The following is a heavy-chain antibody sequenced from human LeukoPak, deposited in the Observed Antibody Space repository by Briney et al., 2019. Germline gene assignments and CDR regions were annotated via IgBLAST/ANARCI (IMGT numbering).Heavy chain of an antibody. D-gene: IGHD5-12*01. J-gene: IGHJ4*02. V-gene: IGHV4-59*08. CDR1: GGSISSYY. CDR2: IYYSGST. Sequence: SETLSLTCTVSGGSISSYYWSWIRQPPGKGLEWIGYIYYSGSTNYNPSLKSRVTISVDTSKNQFSLKLSSVTAADTAVYYCASSVGRYSGYVDYWGQGTLVTVSS. CDR3: ASSVGRYSGYVDY.